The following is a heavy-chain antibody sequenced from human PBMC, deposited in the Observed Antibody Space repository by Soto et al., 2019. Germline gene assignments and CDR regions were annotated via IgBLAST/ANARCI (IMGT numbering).Heavy chain of an antibody. CDR3: VRGGSGATSGDLFDA. CDR1: GFTFSAYS. D-gene: IGHD3-10*01. V-gene: IGHV3-21*06. Sequence: EVQLVESGGGLVRPGGSLRLSCAASGFTFSAYSINWVRQAPGRGLEWVSSIGSTSSPIFYAESVRGRFTISRDNTKNLLYLQMNGLRAEDTDVYYCVRGGSGATSGDLFDAWGQGTLVSVSS. CDR2: IGSTSSPI. J-gene: IGHJ3*01.